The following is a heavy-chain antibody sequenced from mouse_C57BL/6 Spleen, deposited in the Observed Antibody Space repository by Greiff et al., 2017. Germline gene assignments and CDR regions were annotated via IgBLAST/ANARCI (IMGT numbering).Heavy chain of an antibody. CDR2: LYPGDGDT. CDR1: GYAFSSYW. J-gene: IGHJ3*01. Sequence: VQLQQSGAELVKPGASVKISCKASGYAFSSYWLNWVKQRPGKGLEWIGQLYPGDGDTNYNGTFKGKATLTAAKSSSTAYMQLSSLTSEDSAVYFWERRTEGFAYWGQGTLVTVSA. V-gene: IGHV1-80*01. CDR3: ERRTEGFAY.